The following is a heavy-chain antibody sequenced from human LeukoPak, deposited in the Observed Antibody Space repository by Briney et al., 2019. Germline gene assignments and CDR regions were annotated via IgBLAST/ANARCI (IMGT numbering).Heavy chain of an antibody. CDR1: GFTFSSYG. Sequence: PGGSLRLSCAASGFTFSSYGMHWVRQAPGKGLEWVAFIRYDGGNKYYADSMKGRFTISRDNSKNTLYLQMNSLRAEDTAVYYCVKGALLRFLEWLLFRSIFDYWGQGTLVTVSS. V-gene: IGHV3-30*02. D-gene: IGHD3-3*01. CDR2: IRYDGGNK. J-gene: IGHJ4*02. CDR3: VKGALLRFLEWLLFRSIFDY.